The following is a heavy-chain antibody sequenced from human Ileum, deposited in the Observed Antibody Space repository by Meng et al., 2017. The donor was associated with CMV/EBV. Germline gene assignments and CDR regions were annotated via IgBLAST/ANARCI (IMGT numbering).Heavy chain of an antibody. Sequence: VPLQGAGPGLGKPSQTLSLTCTVCGDSSSSGHYYWSWIRQTPGNGLEWIGHIHDSGSTYYNPSLQSRVTISVDTSKNQFSLKLSSVTAADTAVYYCARVWGIAVRPLDYWGQGTLVTVSS. D-gene: IGHD6-6*01. J-gene: IGHJ4*02. CDR1: GDSSSSGHYY. CDR2: IHDSGST. CDR3: ARVWGIAVRPLDY. V-gene: IGHV4-30-4*01.